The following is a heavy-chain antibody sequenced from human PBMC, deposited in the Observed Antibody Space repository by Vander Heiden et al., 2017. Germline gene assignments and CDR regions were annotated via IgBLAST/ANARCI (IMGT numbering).Heavy chain of an antibody. J-gene: IGHJ4*02. V-gene: IGHV6-1*01. Sequence: QVQLQQSGPGLVKPSQTLSLPCALSGASVSSNSAGWNWIRQSPSRGLECRGRTAERAKGEKEEEGAWKRRRTSRPDQAKNHGDPQRNDGTNEDTAGEEWARGGDGRRNRGPGDCDYWGQGTLVTV. D-gene: IGHD1-26*01. CDR2: TAERAKGEK. CDR1: GASVSSNSAG. CDR3: ARGGDGRRNRGPGDCDY.